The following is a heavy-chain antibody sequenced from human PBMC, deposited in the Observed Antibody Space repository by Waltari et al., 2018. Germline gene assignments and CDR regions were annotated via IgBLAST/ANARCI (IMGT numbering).Heavy chain of an antibody. D-gene: IGHD3-3*01. CDR3: ARQACITIFGVVSCWFDP. V-gene: IGHV4-39*01. CDR1: GGSISSSSYY. CDR2: IYYSGST. J-gene: IGHJ5*02. Sequence: QLQLQESGPGLVKPSETLSLTCTVSGGSISSSSYYWGWIRQPPGKGLEWIGSIYYSGSTYYNPSLKSRVTISVDTSKNQFSLKLSSVTAADTAVYYCARQACITIFGVVSCWFDPWGQGTLVTVSS.